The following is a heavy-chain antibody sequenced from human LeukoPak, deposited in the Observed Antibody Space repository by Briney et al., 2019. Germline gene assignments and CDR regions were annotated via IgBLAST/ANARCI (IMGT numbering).Heavy chain of an antibody. Sequence: GGSLRLSCAASGFTFDDYAMHWVRHAPGKGLEWVSGISWNSGSIGYADSVKGRFTISRDNAKNSLYLQMNSLRAEDTAVYYCARDKSITGTTEGYYFDYWGQGTLVTVSS. D-gene: IGHD1-7*01. CDR3: ARDKSITGTTEGYYFDY. CDR2: ISWNSGSI. CDR1: GFTFDDYA. J-gene: IGHJ4*02. V-gene: IGHV3-9*01.